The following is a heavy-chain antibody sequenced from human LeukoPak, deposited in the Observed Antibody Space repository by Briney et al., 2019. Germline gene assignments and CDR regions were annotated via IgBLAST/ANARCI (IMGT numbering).Heavy chain of an antibody. CDR2: IYSGGRT. CDR1: GFTVSSNY. V-gene: IGHV3-53*01. J-gene: IGHJ4*02. D-gene: IGHD4/OR15-4a*01. CDR3: ARRAGAYSHPYDY. Sequence: PGGSLRLSCAASGFTVSSNYMSWVRQAPGKGLEWVSVIYSGGRTYYADSVKGRFTVSRDNSKNTLYLQMNSLRAEDTAVYYCARRAGAYSHPYDYWGQGTLVTVSS.